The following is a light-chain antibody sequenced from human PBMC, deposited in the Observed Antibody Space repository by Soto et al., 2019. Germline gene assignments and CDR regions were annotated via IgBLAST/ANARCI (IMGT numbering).Light chain of an antibody. CDR3: QQPYSTPYT. Sequence: DIPMTQSPSSLSASVGDRVTITCRASQSISRYLIWYQQKPGKAPKLLIYAASTLQSGVPPRFSGSGSGTQFTLTISSLQPEDFATYYCQQPYSTPYTFGQGTKLEIK. CDR1: QSISRY. V-gene: IGKV1-39*01. CDR2: AAS. J-gene: IGKJ2*01.